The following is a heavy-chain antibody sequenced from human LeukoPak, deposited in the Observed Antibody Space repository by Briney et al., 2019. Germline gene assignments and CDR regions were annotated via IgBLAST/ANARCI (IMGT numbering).Heavy chain of an antibody. D-gene: IGHD2-2*01. CDR2: IYHSGSN. V-gene: IGHV4-38-2*01. Sequence: SETLSLTCAVSGYSISSGYYWGWIRQPPGKGLEWIGSIYHSGSNNYNPSLKSRVTISVDTSKNQFSLKLSSVPAADTAVYYCARGPHCSSTSCYEGNYYMDVWGRGTTVTVSS. J-gene: IGHJ6*03. CDR1: GYSISSGYY. CDR3: ARGPHCSSTSCYEGNYYMDV.